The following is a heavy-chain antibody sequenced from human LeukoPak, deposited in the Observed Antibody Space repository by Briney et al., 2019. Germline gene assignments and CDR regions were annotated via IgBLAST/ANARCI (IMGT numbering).Heavy chain of an antibody. CDR3: ARGLHLRRPYPVEYNWFDP. CDR2: IYYSGST. D-gene: IGHD3-3*01. CDR1: GGSLSSSSYY. V-gene: IGHV4-39*07. Sequence: SETLSLTCTVSGGSLSSSSYYWGWIRQPPGKGLEWIGRIYYSGSTYYNPSLKSRVTISVDTSKNQFSLKLSSVTAADTAVYYCARGLHLRRPYPVEYNWFDPWGQGTLVTVSS. J-gene: IGHJ5*02.